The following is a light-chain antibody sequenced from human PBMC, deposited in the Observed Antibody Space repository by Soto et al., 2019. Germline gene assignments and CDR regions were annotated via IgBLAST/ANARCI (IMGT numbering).Light chain of an antibody. Sequence: QSALTQPPSASGSLGQSVTISCTGTSSDVGAYRYVSWYQQHPGKAPKLIVYEVHERPSGVPARFSGSKSGNTASLTISGFQAEDEADYYCNSYTGTSNVFGTGTKVTVL. CDR3: NSYTGTSNV. V-gene: IGLV2-8*01. J-gene: IGLJ1*01. CDR1: SSDVGAYRY. CDR2: EVH.